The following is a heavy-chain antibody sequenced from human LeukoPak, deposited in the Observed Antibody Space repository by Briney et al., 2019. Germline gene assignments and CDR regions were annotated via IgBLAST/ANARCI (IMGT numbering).Heavy chain of an antibody. V-gene: IGHV3-21*01. CDR1: GFTFSSYS. J-gene: IGHJ4*02. CDR2: ISSSSSYI. CDR3: ARDSPPRYYDFWSGYYETFDY. Sequence: GGSLRLSCAASGFTFSSYSMNWVRQAPGKGLEWVSSISSSSSYIYYADSVKGRFTISRDNAKNSLYLQMNSLRAGDTAVYYCARDSPPRYYDFWSGYYETFDYWGREPWSPSPQ. D-gene: IGHD3-3*01.